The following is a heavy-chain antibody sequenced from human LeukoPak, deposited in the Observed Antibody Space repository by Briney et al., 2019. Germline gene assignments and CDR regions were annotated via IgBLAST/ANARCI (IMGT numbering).Heavy chain of an antibody. CDR3: ARDPRYSSGWYGEFDY. CDR1: GGTFSSYA. D-gene: IGHD6-19*01. V-gene: IGHV1-69*05. CDR2: IIPIFGTA. J-gene: IGHJ4*02. Sequence: SVKVSCKASGGTFSSYAISWVRQAPGQGLEWMGRIIPIFGTANYAQKFQGRVTITTDDSTSTAYMELSSLRSEDTAVYYCARDPRYSSGWYGEFDYWGQGTLVTVSS.